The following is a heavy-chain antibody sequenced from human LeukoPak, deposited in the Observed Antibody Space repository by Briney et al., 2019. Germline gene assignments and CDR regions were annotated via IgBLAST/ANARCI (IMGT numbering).Heavy chain of an antibody. V-gene: IGHV1-69*05. CDR1: GGTFSSYA. J-gene: IGHJ4*02. D-gene: IGHD3-3*01. CDR3: ARASYYDFWSGWKYFDY. Sequence: SVKVSCKASGGTFSSYAISWVRQAPGQGLEWMGGIIPIFGTANYAQKFQGRVTITTDESTSTAYMELSSLRSEDTAAYYCARASYYDFWSGWKYFDYWGQGTLVTVSS. CDR2: IIPIFGTA.